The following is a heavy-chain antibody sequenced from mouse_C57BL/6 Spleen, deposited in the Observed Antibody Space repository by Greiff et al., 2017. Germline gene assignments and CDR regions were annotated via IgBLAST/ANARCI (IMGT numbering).Heavy chain of an antibody. CDR2: INPSSGYT. V-gene: IGHV1-4*01. J-gene: IGHJ4*01. Sequence: LVESGAELARPGASVKMSCKASGYTFTSYTMHWVKQRPGQGLEWIGYINPSSGYTKYNQKFKDKATLTADKSSSTAYMQLSSLTSEDSAVYYCARRRGSSYPYYYAMDYWGQGTSVTVSS. CDR3: ARRRGSSYPYYYAMDY. D-gene: IGHD1-1*01. CDR1: GYTFTSYT.